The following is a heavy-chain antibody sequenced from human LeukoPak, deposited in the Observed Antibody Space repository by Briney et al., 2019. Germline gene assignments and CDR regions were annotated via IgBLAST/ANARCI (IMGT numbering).Heavy chain of an antibody. CDR3: ARGWRGITMVRGVTCWFDP. Sequence: ASVKVSCKASGNTFTSYYMHWVRQAPGQGLEWMGWINPNSGGTNYAQKFQGRVTMTRDTSISTAYMELSRLRSDDTAVYYCARGWRGITMVRGVTCWFDPWGQGTLVTVSS. CDR2: INPNSGGT. CDR1: GNTFTSYY. J-gene: IGHJ5*02. D-gene: IGHD3-10*01. V-gene: IGHV1-2*02.